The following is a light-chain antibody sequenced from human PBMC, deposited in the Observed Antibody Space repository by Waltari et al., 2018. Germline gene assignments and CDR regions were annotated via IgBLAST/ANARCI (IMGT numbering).Light chain of an antibody. CDR1: KLGDKF. V-gene: IGLV3-1*01. Sequence: SYDLTQPPSVSVSPGQTDSITRPGDKLGDKFACWYQQKAGQSPVLVIYRNRTRPSGIPERFSGSSSGNTATLTISGTQATDEADYYCQAWDSSTVVFGGGTKLTVL. CDR3: QAWDSSTVV. J-gene: IGLJ2*01. CDR2: RNR.